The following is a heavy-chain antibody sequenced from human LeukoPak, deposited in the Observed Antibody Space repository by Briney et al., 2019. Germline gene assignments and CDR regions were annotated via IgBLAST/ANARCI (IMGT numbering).Heavy chain of an antibody. V-gene: IGHV3-33*06. CDR1: GFTFSSYG. CDR3: AKGSNWFDP. J-gene: IGHJ5*02. Sequence: GGSLRLSCAASGFTFSSYGMHWVRQAPGKGLEWVAVIWYDGSNKYYADSVKGRFTISRDNSKNTLYLQMNSLRAEDTAVYYCAKGSNWFDPWGQGTLVTVSS. CDR2: IWYDGSNK. D-gene: IGHD6-6*01.